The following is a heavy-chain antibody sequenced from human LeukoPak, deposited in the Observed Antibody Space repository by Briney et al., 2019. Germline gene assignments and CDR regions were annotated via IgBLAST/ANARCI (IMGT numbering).Heavy chain of an antibody. CDR3: ASWGAGGNS. V-gene: IGHV3-7*01. Sequence: GGSLRLSCEASGSTLSTYRMNWVRQVPGKGLDWVANINPDGSGKRYVDSVKGRFTIARDNADNSLSLQMNSLRAEDTAVYYCASWGAGGNSWGQGTLVTVSS. D-gene: IGHD3-16*01. J-gene: IGHJ4*02. CDR2: INPDGSGK. CDR1: GSTLSTYR.